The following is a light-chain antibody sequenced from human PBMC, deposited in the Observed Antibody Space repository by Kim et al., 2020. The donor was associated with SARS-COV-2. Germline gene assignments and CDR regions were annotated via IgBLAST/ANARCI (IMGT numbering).Light chain of an antibody. Sequence: GRSVIISCTGTSSDVGAYDHVSWYQQHPGKAPKVLIFDVTDRPSGVSNRFSGSKSGNTASLTISGLQAEDEADYYCCSYTSSITYVFGTGTKVTVL. CDR1: SSDVGAYDH. CDR3: CSYTSSITYV. J-gene: IGLJ1*01. CDR2: DVT. V-gene: IGLV2-14*03.